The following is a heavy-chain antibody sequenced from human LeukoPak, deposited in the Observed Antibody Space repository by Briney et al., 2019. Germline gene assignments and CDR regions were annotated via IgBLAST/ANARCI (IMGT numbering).Heavy chain of an antibody. Sequence: PGRSLRLSCAASGFTFSSYAMHWVRQAPGNGLEWVAVILYDGSNKYYADSVKGRFTISRDNSKNTLYLQMNSLRAEDTAVYYCARDGDYDYWGQGTLVTVSS. J-gene: IGHJ4*02. CDR2: ILYDGSNK. V-gene: IGHV3-33*01. D-gene: IGHD4-17*01. CDR1: GFTFSSYA. CDR3: ARDGDYDY.